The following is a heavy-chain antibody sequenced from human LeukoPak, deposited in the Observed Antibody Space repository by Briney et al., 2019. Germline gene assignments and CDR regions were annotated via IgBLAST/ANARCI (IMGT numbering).Heavy chain of an antibody. V-gene: IGHV5-51*01. Sequence: GESLKISCKGSGYRFTNYHIGWVRQMPGKGLEWMGIIYPADSDTRYRPTFRGQVTISVDKSINTAYLQWSSLKASDTAMYYCTRLISRGSDYDYVDDWGQGTLITVSS. J-gene: IGHJ4*02. CDR3: TRLISRGSDYDYVDD. CDR1: GYRFTNYH. CDR2: IYPADSDT. D-gene: IGHD5-12*01.